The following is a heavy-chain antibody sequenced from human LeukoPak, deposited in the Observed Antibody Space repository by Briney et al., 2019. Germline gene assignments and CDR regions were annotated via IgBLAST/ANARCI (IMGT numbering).Heavy chain of an antibody. J-gene: IGHJ3*02. V-gene: IGHV1-46*01. CDR2: INPSGGST. CDR1: GYTFTSYY. Sequence: PGASVKVSCKASGYTFTSYYMHWVRQAPGQGLEWMGIINPSGGSTSYAQKFQGRVTMTRDMSTSTVYMELSSLRSEDTAVYYCARVERQSYYDSSGMGRGTFDIWGQGTIVTVSS. CDR3: ARVERQSYYDSSGMGRGTFDI. D-gene: IGHD3-22*01.